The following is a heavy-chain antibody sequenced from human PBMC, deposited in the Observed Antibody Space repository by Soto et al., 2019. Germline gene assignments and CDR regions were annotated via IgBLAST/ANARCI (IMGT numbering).Heavy chain of an antibody. D-gene: IGHD2-21*01. CDR1: GFTFSSNW. J-gene: IGHJ4*02. Sequence: EVQLVESGGGLVQPGGSLRLSCAASGFTFSSNWMHWVRRVPGRGLVWVSRINTDGSSTSYVDFVKGRFTISRDNAKNTLYLQLNSLRVEDRAVYYCARDGEGFWGQGTLVTVSS. CDR2: INTDGSST. CDR3: ARDGEGF. V-gene: IGHV3-74*01.